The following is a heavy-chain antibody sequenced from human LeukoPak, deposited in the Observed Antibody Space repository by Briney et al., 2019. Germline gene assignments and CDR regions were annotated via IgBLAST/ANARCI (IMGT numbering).Heavy chain of an antibody. CDR2: IYTSGST. Sequence: SETLSLTCTVSGGSISSGSYYWSWIRQPAGKGLEWIGRIYTSGSTNYNPSLKSRVTISVDTPKSQFSLKLSSVTAADTAVYYCASSTIFQYYWGQGTLVTVSS. J-gene: IGHJ4*02. CDR3: ASSTIFQYY. D-gene: IGHD3-3*01. CDR1: GGSISSGSYY. V-gene: IGHV4-61*02.